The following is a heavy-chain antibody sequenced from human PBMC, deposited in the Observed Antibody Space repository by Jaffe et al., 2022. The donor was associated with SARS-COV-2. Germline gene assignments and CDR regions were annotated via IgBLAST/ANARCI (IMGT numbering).Heavy chain of an antibody. D-gene: IGHD3-16*02. CDR1: GFTFSSYA. V-gene: IGHV3-23*01. CDR2: ISGSGGST. Sequence: EVQVLEFGGGLVQPGGSLRLSCAASGFTSGFTFSSYAMNWVRQAPGKGLEWVSGISGSGGSTYYADSVKGRFTVSRDNSKNTLYLQMNSLRAEDTAVYHCATGGGYESVWGRYRRFDIWGQGTLVTVSS. CDR3: ATGGGYESVWGRYRRFDI. J-gene: IGHJ4*02.